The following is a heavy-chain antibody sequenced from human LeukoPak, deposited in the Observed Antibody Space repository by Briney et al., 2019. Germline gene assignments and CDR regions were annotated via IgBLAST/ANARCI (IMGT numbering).Heavy chain of an antibody. J-gene: IGHJ4*02. Sequence: SLRPSCAASGSTFDDFAMHGVRQPPGKGLEGVSGFSWNSGSIGNADSVKGRFTISRDNAKNSLYLQMNSLRAEDMALYYCAKAPIRGYSYGYFDYWGQGTLVTVSS. CDR3: AKAPIRGYSYGYFDY. D-gene: IGHD5-18*01. CDR2: FSWNSGSI. CDR1: GSTFDDFA. V-gene: IGHV3-9*03.